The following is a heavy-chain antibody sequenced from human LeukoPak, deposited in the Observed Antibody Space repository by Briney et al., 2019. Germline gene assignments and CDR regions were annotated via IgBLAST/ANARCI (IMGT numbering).Heavy chain of an antibody. J-gene: IGHJ4*02. V-gene: IGHV3-7*01. CDR2: IKQDGSDK. CDR1: GFTFSSYW. Sequence: GGSLRLSCTASGFTFSSYWMSWVRRAPGKGLEWVANIKQDGSDKYYVDSVKGRFTISRDNAKNSLYLQMNSLRAEDTAVYYCAKEKTTGTYYVDYWGQGTLVTVSS. D-gene: IGHD1-7*01. CDR3: AKEKTTGTYYVDY.